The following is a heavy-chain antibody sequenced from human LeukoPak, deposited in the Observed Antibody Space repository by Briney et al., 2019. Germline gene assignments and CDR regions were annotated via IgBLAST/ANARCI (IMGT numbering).Heavy chain of an antibody. CDR1: GFTFNSYS. D-gene: IGHD3-22*01. V-gene: IGHV3-48*01. Sequence: GGSLRLSCAASGFTFNSYSMSWVLQAPGHGLEWVSYINTGSSTIFYADSVKGRFTISRDNAKHSLYLQLPSLRAEDTPVYYCARDLWYYDSSGYAIGVYFDSWGQGTLVTVPS. J-gene: IGHJ4*02. CDR3: ARDLWYYDSSGYAIGVYFDS. CDR2: INTGSSTI.